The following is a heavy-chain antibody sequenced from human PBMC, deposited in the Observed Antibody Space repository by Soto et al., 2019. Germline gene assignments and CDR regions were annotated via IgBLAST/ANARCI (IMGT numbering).Heavy chain of an antibody. D-gene: IGHD6-6*01. CDR1: GGSISSYY. CDR3: ARVKQLVGENWFDP. CDR2: IYYSGST. V-gene: IGHV4-59*01. J-gene: IGHJ5*02. Sequence: SETLSLTCTVSGGSISSYYWSWIRQPPGKGLEWIGYIYYSGSTNYNPSLKSRVTISVDTSKNQFSLKLSSVTAADTAVYYCARVKQLVGENWFDPWGQGTLVTVPQ.